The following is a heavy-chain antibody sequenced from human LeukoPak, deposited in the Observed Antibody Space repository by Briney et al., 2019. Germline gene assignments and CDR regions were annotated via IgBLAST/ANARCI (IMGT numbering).Heavy chain of an antibody. CDR2: ISSSGSTI. CDR1: GFTFSSYE. J-gene: IGHJ6*03. Sequence: PGGSLRLSCAASGFTFSSYEMNWVRQAPGKGLEWVSYISSSGSTIYYADSVKGRFTISRDNAKNSLYLQMNSLRAEDTAVYYCARVPSNYYYYHMDVWGKGTTVTISS. CDR3: ARVPSNYYYYHMDV. D-gene: IGHD3-3*02. V-gene: IGHV3-48*03.